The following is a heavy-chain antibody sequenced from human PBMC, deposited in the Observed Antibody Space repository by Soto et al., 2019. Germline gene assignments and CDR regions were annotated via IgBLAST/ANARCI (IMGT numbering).Heavy chain of an antibody. V-gene: IGHV3-74*01. J-gene: IGHJ6*02. CDR1: GFTLSSDW. CDR2: IISGGTRV. Sequence: SLRLSCAASGFTLSSDWMNWVRQSPGKGLEWVSRIISGGTRVSYADSVKGRFTITRDNAKNTLYLEMHSLTVDDTAVYYCARERTSKGGLDIWGQGTTVTV. CDR3: ARERTSKGGLDI.